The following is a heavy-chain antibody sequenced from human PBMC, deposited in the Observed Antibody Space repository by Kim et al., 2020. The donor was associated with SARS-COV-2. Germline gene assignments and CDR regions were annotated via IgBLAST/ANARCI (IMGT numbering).Heavy chain of an antibody. CDR3: ARGSGDTAPRAQY. CDR2: ISYDGSNK. CDR1: GFTFSSYA. Sequence: GSLRLSCAASGFTFSSYAMHWVRQAPGKGLEWVAVISYDGSNKYYTDSVKGRFTISRDNSKNTLYLQMNSLRAEDTALYYCARGSGDTAPRAQYWGQGTLVTVSS. D-gene: IGHD5-18*01. V-gene: IGHV3-30-3*01. J-gene: IGHJ4*02.